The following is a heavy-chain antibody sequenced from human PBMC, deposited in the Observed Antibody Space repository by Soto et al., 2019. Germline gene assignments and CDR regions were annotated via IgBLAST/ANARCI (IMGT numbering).Heavy chain of an antibody. D-gene: IGHD3-22*01. CDR2: IYHSGST. J-gene: IGHJ5*02. CDR3: ARDFYDRTAYSTNWSDP. V-gene: IGHV4-30-2*01. Sequence: PSETLSLTCPASGGSISSGGYTWRWMRQPPGKGLEWIGYIYHSGSTYYNPSLKSRVTISVDRSKNQFSLKLTSVTAAHTAQYYCARDFYDRTAYSTNWSDPWGQGTLVTVSS. CDR1: GGSISSGGYT.